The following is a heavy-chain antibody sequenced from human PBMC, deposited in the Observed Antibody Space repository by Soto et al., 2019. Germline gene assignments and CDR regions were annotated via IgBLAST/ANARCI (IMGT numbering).Heavy chain of an antibody. J-gene: IGHJ3*02. CDR1: GFTFSTYD. CDR2: INVAGTT. CDR3: TRTADFNSAFDI. V-gene: IGHV3-13*01. Sequence: TGGSLRLSCAASGFTFSTYDMHWVRQAPGKGLQWVANINVAGTTYYPVSVKGRFTISRENAKNSLYLHINSLTAEDTAVYYCTRTADFNSAFDIWGHGTVVTV. D-gene: IGHD2-21*02.